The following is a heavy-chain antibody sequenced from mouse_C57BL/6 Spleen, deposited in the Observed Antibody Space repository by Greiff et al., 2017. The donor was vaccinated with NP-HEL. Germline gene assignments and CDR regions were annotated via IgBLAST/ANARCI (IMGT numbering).Heavy chain of an antibody. V-gene: IGHV1-69*01. CDR1: GYTFTSYW. Sequence: LQQPGAELVMPGASVKLSCKASGYTFTSYWMHWVKQRPGQGLEWIGEIDPSDSYTNYNQKFKGKSTLTVDKSSSTAYMQLSSLTSEDSAVYYCARRGNPTAQATWFAYWGQGTLVTVSA. CDR2: IDPSDSYT. CDR3: ARRGNPTAQATWFAY. J-gene: IGHJ3*01. D-gene: IGHD3-2*02.